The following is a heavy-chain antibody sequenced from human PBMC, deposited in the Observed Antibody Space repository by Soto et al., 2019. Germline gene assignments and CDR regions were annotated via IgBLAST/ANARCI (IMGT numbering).Heavy chain of an antibody. CDR1: GYIFTSYY. V-gene: IGHV1-46*01. CDR3: ATGPLYYDYVWGSYRYASMVY. CDR2: INPFDGSR. J-gene: IGHJ4*02. Sequence: ASVKVSCKASGYIFTSYYIHWVRQAPGQGLEWMGWINPFDGSRMFAQSFQGRVTMTTDTSTSTAYMELRSLRSDDTAVYYCATGPLYYDYVWGSYRYASMVYWGQGTLVTVSS. D-gene: IGHD3-16*02.